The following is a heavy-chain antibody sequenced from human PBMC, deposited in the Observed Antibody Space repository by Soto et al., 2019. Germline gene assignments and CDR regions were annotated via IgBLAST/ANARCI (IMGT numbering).Heavy chain of an antibody. J-gene: IGHJ5*02. CDR2: IIPIFGTA. D-gene: IGHD3-10*01. Sequence: GTSVKVSCKDSGGTYSSNASSWVRQAPGQGLEWMGGIIPIFGTANYAQKFQGRVTITADESTSTAYMELSSLRSEDTAVYYCARALDGSGSNNWFDPWGQGTLVTVSS. V-gene: IGHV1-69*13. CDR3: ARALDGSGSNNWFDP. CDR1: GGTYSSNA.